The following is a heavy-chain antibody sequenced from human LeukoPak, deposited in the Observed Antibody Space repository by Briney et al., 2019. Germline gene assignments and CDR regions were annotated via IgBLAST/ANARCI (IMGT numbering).Heavy chain of an antibody. CDR1: GGSISNYY. J-gene: IGHJ1*01. CDR3: ARDVATVAGPEYFQH. V-gene: IGHV4-59*12. Sequence: PSETLSLTCTVSGGSISNYYWSWLRQPPGKGLEWIGYIYYSGSTNYNPSLKSRVTISVDTSKSQFSLRLSSVTAADTAVYYCARDVATVAGPEYFQHWGQGTLVTVSS. CDR2: IYYSGST. D-gene: IGHD6-19*01.